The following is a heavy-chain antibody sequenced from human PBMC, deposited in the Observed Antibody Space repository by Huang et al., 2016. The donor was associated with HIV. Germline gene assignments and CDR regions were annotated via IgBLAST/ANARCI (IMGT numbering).Heavy chain of an antibody. D-gene: IGHD3-10*01. CDR2: MTESISFK. Sequence: DVQLVESGGGLVKPGGSLRLSCAASGFSFDSFALHWVRQAQGKGRGCGVSMTESISFKYEAVSLPGRFPVSRDNAKTSRYLQMNSLRPEDTAVYYCVRENYGSGSTLHWFDPWGQGTLVTVSS. J-gene: IGHJ5*02. CDR1: GFSFDSFA. CDR3: VRENYGSGSTLHWFDP. V-gene: IGHV3-21*01.